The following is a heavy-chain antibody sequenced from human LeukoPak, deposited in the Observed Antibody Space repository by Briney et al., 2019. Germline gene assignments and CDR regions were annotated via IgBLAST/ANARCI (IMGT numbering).Heavy chain of an antibody. Sequence: PGRSLRLSCAASGFTFSSYGMHWVRQAPGKGLEWVAVIWYDGSNKYYADSVKGRFTISRDSSKNTLYLQMNSLRAEDTAVYYCARALDYGDYVPLDVWGKGTTVTVSS. CDR1: GFTFSSYG. J-gene: IGHJ6*04. D-gene: IGHD4-17*01. CDR2: IWYDGSNK. CDR3: ARALDYGDYVPLDV. V-gene: IGHV3-33*01.